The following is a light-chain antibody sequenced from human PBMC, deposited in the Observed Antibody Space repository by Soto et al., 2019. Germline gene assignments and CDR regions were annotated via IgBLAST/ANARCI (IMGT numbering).Light chain of an antibody. CDR2: KAY. CDR3: QQYNSNPLT. J-gene: IGKJ4*01. V-gene: IGKV1-5*03. CDR1: QSVSTW. Sequence: DIQMTQSPSTLSASVGDRVTITCRASQSVSTWLAWYQQKPGKVPKLLIYKAYSLESGVPSRFSGSGSGTEFTLTISSPQPDDFATYYCQQYNSNPLTFGGGTKVEIK.